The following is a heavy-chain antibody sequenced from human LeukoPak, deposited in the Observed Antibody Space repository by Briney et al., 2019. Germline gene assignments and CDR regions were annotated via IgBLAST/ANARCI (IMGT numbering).Heavy chain of an antibody. J-gene: IGHJ4*02. CDR1: GGSISSYY. Sequence: SETLSLTCTVSGGSISSYYWSWIRQPPGKGLEWIGYIYYSGSTNYNPSLKSRVTISVDTSKNQFSLKLSSVTAADTAVYYCARDGWFGGFDYWGQGTLVTVSS. V-gene: IGHV4-59*12. CDR3: ARDGWFGGFDY. D-gene: IGHD3-10*01. CDR2: IYYSGST.